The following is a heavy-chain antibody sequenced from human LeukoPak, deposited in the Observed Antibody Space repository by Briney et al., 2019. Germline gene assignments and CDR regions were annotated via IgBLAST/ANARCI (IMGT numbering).Heavy chain of an antibody. D-gene: IGHD5-24*01. Sequence: SVKVSCKASGGTFSSYAISWVRQAPGQGLEWMGGIIPILGTANYAQKFQGRVTITADESTSTAYMELSSLRSEDTAVYYCARGAGMATMNFDYWGQGTLVTVSS. CDR3: ARGAGMATMNFDY. CDR2: IIPILGTA. J-gene: IGHJ4*02. V-gene: IGHV1-69*13. CDR1: GGTFSSYA.